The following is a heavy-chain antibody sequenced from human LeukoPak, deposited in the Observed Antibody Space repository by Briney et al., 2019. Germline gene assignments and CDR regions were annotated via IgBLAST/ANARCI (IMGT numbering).Heavy chain of an antibody. Sequence: SETLSLTCTVPGGSISSSSYYWGWIRQPPGKGLEWIGSIYYSGSTYYNPSLKSRVTISVDTSKNQSSLKLSSVTAADTAVYYCARIGLRAYFDYWGQGTLVTVSS. J-gene: IGHJ4*02. D-gene: IGHD3-3*01. CDR2: IYYSGST. CDR3: ARIGLRAYFDY. CDR1: GGSISSSSYY. V-gene: IGHV4-39*01.